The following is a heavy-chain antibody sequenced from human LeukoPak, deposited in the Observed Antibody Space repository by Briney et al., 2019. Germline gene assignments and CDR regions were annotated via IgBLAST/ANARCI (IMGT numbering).Heavy chain of an antibody. CDR3: ARDFLHLGG. Sequence: PGRSLRLSCAASGFPFDEHAMHWVRQAPGKGLEWVSGISYSSETIGYVDSVKGRFTISRDNAKSTLYLQMNSLRAEDTAVYYCARDFLHLGGWGQGTMVTVSS. V-gene: IGHV3-9*01. D-gene: IGHD3-16*01. CDR2: ISYSSETI. J-gene: IGHJ3*01. CDR1: GFPFDEHA.